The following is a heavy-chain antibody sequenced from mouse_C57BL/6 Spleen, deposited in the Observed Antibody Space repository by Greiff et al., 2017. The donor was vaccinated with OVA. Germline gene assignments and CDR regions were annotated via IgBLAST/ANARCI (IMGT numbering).Heavy chain of an antibody. CDR1: GYTFTSYW. CDR2: IHPNSGST. V-gene: IGHV1-64*01. D-gene: IGHD2-5*01. CDR3: ARETYYSNRRYFDV. Sequence: QVQLQQPGAELVKPGASVKLSCKASGYTFTSYWMHWVKQRPGQGLEWIGMIHPNSGSTNYNEKFKSKATLTVDKSSSTAYMQLSSLTSEDSAVYYCARETYYSNRRYFDVWGTGTTVTVSS. J-gene: IGHJ1*03.